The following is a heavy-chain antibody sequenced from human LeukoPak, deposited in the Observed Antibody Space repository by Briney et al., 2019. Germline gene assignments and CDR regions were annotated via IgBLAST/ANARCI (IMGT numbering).Heavy chain of an antibody. D-gene: IGHD3-22*01. V-gene: IGHV1-2*04. CDR3: AISDSNGVFDY. CDR1: GYTFTGYY. J-gene: IGHJ4*02. Sequence: ASVKVSCKASGYTFTGYYMHWVRQAPGQGLEWMGWINPNSGGTNYAQKFQGWVTMTRDTSISTAYMKLSRLRSDDTAVYYCAISDSNGVFDYWGQGTLVTVSS. CDR2: INPNSGGT.